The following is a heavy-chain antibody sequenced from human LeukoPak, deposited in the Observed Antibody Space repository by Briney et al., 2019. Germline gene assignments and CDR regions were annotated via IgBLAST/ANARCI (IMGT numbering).Heavy chain of an antibody. CDR1: RFTFSNHY. CDR2: IKPDGSET. V-gene: IGHV3-7*03. Sequence: PGGSLKLSCVASRFTFSNHYMSWVRQAPGKGLEWVATIKPDGSETFYVDSVKGRFTVSRDNAKNSLYLQMSSLRAEDTAVYYCAKDKNLLAWELLSPYYFDYWGQGTLVTVSS. J-gene: IGHJ4*02. D-gene: IGHD1-26*01. CDR3: AKDKNLLAWELLSPYYFDY.